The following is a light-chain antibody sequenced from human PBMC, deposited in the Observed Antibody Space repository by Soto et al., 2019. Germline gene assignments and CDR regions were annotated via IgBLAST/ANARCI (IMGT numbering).Light chain of an antibody. Sequence: EIVLTQSQATLSVSPGGRATLSCRASQSVKSYLAWYQQRPGQPPRLLIYGASTRATGIPARFSGSGSGTEFSLTISSLQSEDFAVYYCQQYNTWPPRYTFGQGTKLEIK. V-gene: IGKV3-15*01. CDR2: GAS. J-gene: IGKJ2*01. CDR1: QSVKSY. CDR3: QQYNTWPPRYT.